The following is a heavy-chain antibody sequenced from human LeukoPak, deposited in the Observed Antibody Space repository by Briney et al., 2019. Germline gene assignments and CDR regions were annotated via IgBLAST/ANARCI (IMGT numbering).Heavy chain of an antibody. Sequence: ASVKVSCKASGYTFTGYYMHWVRQAPGQGLEWMGWINPNSGGTNYAQKFQGRVTMTRDTSISTAYMELSRLRSDDTVVYYCARSDDYGDPYFDYWGQGTLVTVSS. J-gene: IGHJ4*02. D-gene: IGHD4-17*01. V-gene: IGHV1-2*02. CDR2: INPNSGGT. CDR3: ARSDDYGDPYFDY. CDR1: GYTFTGYY.